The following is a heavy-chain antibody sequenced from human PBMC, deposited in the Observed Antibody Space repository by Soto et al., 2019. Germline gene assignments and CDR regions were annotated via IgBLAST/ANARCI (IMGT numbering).Heavy chain of an antibody. CDR2: ISWNSGSI. D-gene: IGHD6-19*01. J-gene: IGHJ6*02. CDR1: GFTFDDYA. Sequence: GGSLRLSCAASGFTFDDYAMYWVRQGPGKGLEWVSGISWNSGSIGYADSVKGRFTISRDNAKNSLYLQMNSLRAEDTALYYCAKAVAGICYYGMDVWGQGTTVTVSS. CDR3: AKAVAGICYYGMDV. V-gene: IGHV3-9*01.